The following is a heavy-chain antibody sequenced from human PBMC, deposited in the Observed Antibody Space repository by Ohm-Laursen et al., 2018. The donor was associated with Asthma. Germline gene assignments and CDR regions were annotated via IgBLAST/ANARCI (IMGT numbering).Heavy chain of an antibody. CDR2: IQSKRAGGKT. Sequence: GSLRLSCTASGFTFSDAWMNWVRQAPGKGLEWVGRIQSKRAGGKTEYAAPVKGRFTISRDDSKNTLYLQMNSLKTEDTALYYCMQVEWAHWGQGSLVTVSS. CDR3: MQVEWAH. J-gene: IGHJ4*02. D-gene: IGHD3-3*01. V-gene: IGHV3-15*01. CDR1: GFTFSDAW.